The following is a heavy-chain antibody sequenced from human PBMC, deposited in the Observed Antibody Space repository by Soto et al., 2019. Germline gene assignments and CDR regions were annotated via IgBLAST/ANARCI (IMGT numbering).Heavy chain of an antibody. CDR2: IYYSGST. J-gene: IGHJ5*02. CDR1: GGSISSGDYY. D-gene: IGHD2-15*01. Sequence: SETLSLTCTVSGGSISSGDYYWSWIRQPPGKGLEWIGYIYYSGSTYYNPSLKSRVTISFDASKNQISLQVRSATAADAAVYYCARDLKEYCSDGKCNWFDPWVQGTLVTVSS. CDR3: ARDLKEYCSDGKCNWFDP. V-gene: IGHV4-30-4*02.